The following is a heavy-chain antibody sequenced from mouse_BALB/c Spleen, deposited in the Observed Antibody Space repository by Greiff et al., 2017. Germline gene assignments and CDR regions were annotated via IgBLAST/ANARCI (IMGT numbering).Heavy chain of an antibody. J-gene: IGHJ2*01. CDR2: IYPGSGST. Sequence: QVQLQQPGAELVKPGTSVKLSCKASGYNFTSYWINWVKLRPGQGLEWIGDIYPGSGSTNYNEKFKSKATLTVDTSSSTAYMQLSSLASEDSALYYCARRGYRYDDGFDYWGQGTTLTVSA. D-gene: IGHD2-14*01. V-gene: IGHV1-55*01. CDR3: ARRGYRYDDGFDY. CDR1: GYNFTSYW.